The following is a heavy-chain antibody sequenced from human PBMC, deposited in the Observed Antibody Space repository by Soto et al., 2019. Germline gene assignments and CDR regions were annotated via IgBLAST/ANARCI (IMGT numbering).Heavy chain of an antibody. CDR2: IVPSLDTT. Sequence: QVHLVQSGTEVKKPGSSVKVSCKASGGTFSSSGFSWVRQAPGQGLEWMGMIVPSLDTTNYAQKFQARVTINAEEVTSTAYMELRSLRSEDTAVYYCARWPQPRYTADPYAVDVWGQGTRVIVSS. CDR3: ARWPQPRYTADPYAVDV. CDR1: GGTFSSSG. V-gene: IGHV1-69*11. D-gene: IGHD3-16*02. J-gene: IGHJ6*02.